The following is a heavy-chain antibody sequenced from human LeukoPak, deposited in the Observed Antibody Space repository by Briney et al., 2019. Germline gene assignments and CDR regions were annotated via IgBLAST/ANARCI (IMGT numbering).Heavy chain of an antibody. CDR1: GFTFCSYA. CDR2: ISCSGGST. CDR3: ASTRDGYNPYYYGMDV. D-gene: IGHD5-24*01. V-gene: IGHV3-23*01. Sequence: GSLRLSCAASGFTFCSYALGWVRQAPGKGLEWVSAISCSGGSTYYADSVKGRFTISRDNSKNTLYLQMNGLRAEDTAVYYCASTRDGYNPYYYGMDVWGQGTTVTVSS. J-gene: IGHJ6*02.